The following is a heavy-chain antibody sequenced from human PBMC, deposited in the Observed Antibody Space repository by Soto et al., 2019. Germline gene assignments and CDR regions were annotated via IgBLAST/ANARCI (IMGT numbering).Heavy chain of an antibody. CDR2: IRGSADSA. CDR3: AKHLWFGESVFDP. CDR1: GFTFSSYG. Sequence: GGSLRLSCAASGFTFSSYGMSWVRQAPRKGLEWVSTIRGSADSANYADSVKGRFTISRDNSKNILYLQMNSLRADDTAVYYCAKHLWFGESVFDPWGQGTLVTVSS. D-gene: IGHD3-10*01. J-gene: IGHJ5*02. V-gene: IGHV3-23*01.